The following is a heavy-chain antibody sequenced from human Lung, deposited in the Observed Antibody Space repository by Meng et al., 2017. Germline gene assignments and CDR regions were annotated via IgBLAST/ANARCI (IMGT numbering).Heavy chain of an antibody. CDR3: ATRGNPYLNC. V-gene: IGHV1-18*01. J-gene: IGHJ4*02. Sequence: QGQTGQVGAEVKKPGASVKVSCEASGYTLSSDGFSWVRQAPGQGLEWLGWINTYNGKTDYAQKFQGRITMTTDTFTSTAYMELRNLRSDDTAVYYCATRGNPYLNCWGQGTLVTVSS. CDR2: INTYNGKT. CDR1: GYTLSSDG.